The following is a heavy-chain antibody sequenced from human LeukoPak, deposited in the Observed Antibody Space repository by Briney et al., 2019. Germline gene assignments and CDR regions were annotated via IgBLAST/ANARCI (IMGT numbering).Heavy chain of an antibody. V-gene: IGHV4-59*01. D-gene: IGHD5-18*01. CDR3: ARQGAIQLNY. CDR1: GGSISSYY. Sequence: PSETLSLTCTVSGGSISSYYWSWIRQPPGKGLEWIGYIYYSGSTNYNPPLKSRVTISVDTSKNQFSLKLSSVTAADTAVYYCARQGAIQLNYWGQGTLVTVSS. J-gene: IGHJ4*02. CDR2: IYYSGST.